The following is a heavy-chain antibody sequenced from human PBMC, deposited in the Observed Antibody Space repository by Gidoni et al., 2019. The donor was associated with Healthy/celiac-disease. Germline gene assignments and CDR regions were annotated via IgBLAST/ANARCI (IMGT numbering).Heavy chain of an antibody. CDR1: GFTFDDYA. Sequence: EVQLVESGGGLVQPGRSLRLSCAASGFTFDDYAMHWVRQAPGKGLEWVSGISWNSGSIGYADSVKGRFTISRDNAKNSLYLQMNSLRAEDTALYYCAKDRNWGSVVYYFDYWGQGTLVTVSS. CDR2: ISWNSGSI. V-gene: IGHV3-9*01. CDR3: AKDRNWGSVVYYFDY. D-gene: IGHD7-27*01. J-gene: IGHJ4*02.